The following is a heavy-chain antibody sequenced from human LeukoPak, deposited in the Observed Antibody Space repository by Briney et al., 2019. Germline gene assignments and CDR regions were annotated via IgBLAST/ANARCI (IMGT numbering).Heavy chain of an antibody. D-gene: IGHD3-3*01. J-gene: IGHJ5*02. CDR3: ARQLSEWLLYGNWFDP. V-gene: IGHV4-4*07. Sequence: SSETLSLTCTVSGGSISSYYWSWIRQPAGKGLEWIGRIYTSGSTNYNPSLKSRVTISFDTSKNQFSLKLSSVTAADTAVYYCARQLSEWLLYGNWFDPWGQGTLVTVSS. CDR2: IYTSGST. CDR1: GGSISSYY.